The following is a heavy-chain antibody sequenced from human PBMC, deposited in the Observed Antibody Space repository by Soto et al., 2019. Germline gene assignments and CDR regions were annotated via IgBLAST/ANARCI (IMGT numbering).Heavy chain of an antibody. J-gene: IGHJ6*02. CDR1: GFTFSSYG. CDR3: ARDTYDDGDYGYYGMDV. D-gene: IGHD4-17*01. Sequence: QVQLVESGGGVVQPGRSLRLSCAASGFTFSSYGMHWVRQAPGKGLEWVAVIWYDGSNKYYADSVKGRFTISRDNSKNTLYLQMNSLRAEDTAVYYCARDTYDDGDYGYYGMDVWGQGTTVTVSS. V-gene: IGHV3-33*01. CDR2: IWYDGSNK.